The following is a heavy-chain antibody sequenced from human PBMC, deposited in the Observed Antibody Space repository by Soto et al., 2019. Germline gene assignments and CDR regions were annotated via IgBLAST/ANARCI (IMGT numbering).Heavy chain of an antibody. CDR1: GFTFSSSA. D-gene: IGHD2-15*01. V-gene: IGHV3-64D*06. Sequence: GGSLRPSCSASGFTFSSSAMHWGRQAPGKGLEYVSAISSNGGNTYYADSVKGRFTISRDNSKNTLYLQMSSLRAEDTAVYYCVKGRPVVVAAYFDYWGQGTLVTVSS. J-gene: IGHJ4*02. CDR2: ISSNGGNT. CDR3: VKGRPVVVAAYFDY.